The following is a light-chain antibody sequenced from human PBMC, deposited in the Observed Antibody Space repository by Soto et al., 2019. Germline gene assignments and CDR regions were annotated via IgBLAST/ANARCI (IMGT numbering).Light chain of an antibody. V-gene: IGLV2-23*01. CDR3: SSYAGAVA. Sequence: QSALTQPASVSGSPGQSITISCTGTSGDVGTYNLVSWYQHHPGKAPKLMIYEGSNRSSGVSHRFSGSQSDNNASLTGSGLQAEDEADYYRSSYAGAVAFGGGTKLTVL. J-gene: IGLJ2*01. CDR1: SGDVGTYNL. CDR2: EGS.